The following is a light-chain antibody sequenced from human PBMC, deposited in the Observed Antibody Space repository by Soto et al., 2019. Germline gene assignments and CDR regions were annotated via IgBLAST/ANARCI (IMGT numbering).Light chain of an antibody. CDR3: QQYNKWPRT. CDR2: GAS. J-gene: IGKJ1*01. Sequence: EIVVTHSPATLSVAPGERATLSCRARQSVGNNLAWYQQKPGQAPRLLIYGASTSATAFPARFSGSGSGTEFTLTISSLQSEDFAVYYCQQYNKWPRTVGQGTKVDIK. V-gene: IGKV3-15*01. CDR1: QSVGNN.